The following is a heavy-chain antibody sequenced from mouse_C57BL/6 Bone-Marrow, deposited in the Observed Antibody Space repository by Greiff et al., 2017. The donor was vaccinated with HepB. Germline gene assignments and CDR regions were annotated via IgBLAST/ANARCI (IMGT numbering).Heavy chain of an antibody. Sequence: QVQLQQPGAELVMPGASVKLSCKASGYTFTSYWMHWVKQRPGQGLEWIGEIDPSDSYTNYNQKFKGKSTLTVDKSSSTAYMQLSSLTSEDSAVYYGAREGSGYYGWGVWGTGTTVTVSS. D-gene: IGHD1-2*01. CDR2: IDPSDSYT. J-gene: IGHJ1*03. V-gene: IGHV1-69*01. CDR3: AREGSGYYGWGV. CDR1: GYTFTSYW.